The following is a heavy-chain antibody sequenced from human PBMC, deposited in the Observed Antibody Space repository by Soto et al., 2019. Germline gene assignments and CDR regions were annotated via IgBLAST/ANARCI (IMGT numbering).Heavy chain of an antibody. D-gene: IGHD3-3*01. J-gene: IGHJ5*02. Sequence: LRLSCAASGFTFSSYAMHWVRQAPGKGLEWVAVISYDGSNKYYADSVKGRFTISRDNSKNTLYLQMNSLRAEDTAVYYCARDNYDFWSGYFGTNWFDPWGQGTLVTVSS. CDR3: ARDNYDFWSGYFGTNWFDP. CDR1: GFTFSSYA. V-gene: IGHV3-30-3*01. CDR2: ISYDGSNK.